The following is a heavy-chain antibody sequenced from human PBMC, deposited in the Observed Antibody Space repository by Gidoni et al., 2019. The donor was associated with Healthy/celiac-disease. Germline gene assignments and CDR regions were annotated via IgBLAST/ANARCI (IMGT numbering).Heavy chain of an antibody. Sequence: QVQLVESGGGVVQPGRSLRLSCAASGFTFSSYGLHWVRQAPGKGLEWVAVISYDGSNKYYADSVKGRFTISRDNSKNTLYLQMNSLRAEDTAVYYCAKDRLLVGATGFDYWGQGTLVTVSS. CDR3: AKDRLLVGATGFDY. CDR2: ISYDGSNK. V-gene: IGHV3-30*18. J-gene: IGHJ4*02. CDR1: GFTFSSYG. D-gene: IGHD1-26*01.